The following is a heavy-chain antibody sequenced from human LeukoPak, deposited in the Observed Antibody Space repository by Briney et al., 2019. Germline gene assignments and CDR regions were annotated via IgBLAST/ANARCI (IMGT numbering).Heavy chain of an antibody. V-gene: IGHV3-23*01. CDR3: AKSHGSSWYEFDY. CDR1: GFTFSSYA. D-gene: IGHD6-13*01. Sequence: GGSLRLSCAASGFTFSSYAMSWVRQAPGKGLEWVSTISGSGGSTYYADSVKGRFTISRDNSKNTLYLQMNNLRAEDTAVYYCAKSHGSSWYEFDYWGQGTLVTVSS. CDR2: ISGSGGST. J-gene: IGHJ4*02.